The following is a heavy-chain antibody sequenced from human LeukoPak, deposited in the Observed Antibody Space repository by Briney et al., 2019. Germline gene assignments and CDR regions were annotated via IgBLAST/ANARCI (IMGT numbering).Heavy chain of an antibody. CDR2: ISSSGSTI. CDR1: GFTFSDYY. D-gene: IGHD6-19*01. V-gene: IGHV3-11*04. J-gene: IGHJ6*03. Sequence: GGSLRLSCAASGFTFSDYYMSWIRQAPGKGLEWVSYISSSGSTIYYADSVKGRFTISRDSAKNSLYLQMNSLRAEDTAVYYCARVRVGQWLVYYYMDVWGKGTTVTVSS. CDR3: ARVRVGQWLVYYYMDV.